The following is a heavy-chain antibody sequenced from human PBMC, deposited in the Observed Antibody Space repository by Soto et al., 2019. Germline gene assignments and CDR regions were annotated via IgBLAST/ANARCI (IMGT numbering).Heavy chain of an antibody. CDR3: AQGRGDARPTSYYFYGMDV. J-gene: IGHJ6*02. V-gene: IGHV3-23*01. CDR1: GFKFSSSA. CDR2: ISGAATKT. D-gene: IGHD3-10*01. Sequence: EVQLLESGGALVQPGASLRLSCVGSGFKFSSSAMSWVRQAPGKGLEWGAAISGAATKTKYSDSVKGRFTISRDNSKDTLYLHMSSLRAKDTAVYYCAQGRGDARPTSYYFYGMDVWGQGTTVTVSS.